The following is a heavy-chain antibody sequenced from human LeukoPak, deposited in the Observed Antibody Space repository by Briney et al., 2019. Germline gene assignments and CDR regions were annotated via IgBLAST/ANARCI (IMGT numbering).Heavy chain of an antibody. CDR3: ARALRATRLIDY. V-gene: IGHV4-59*01. CDR1: GGSISSYY. CDR2: IYYSGST. D-gene: IGHD1-26*01. Sequence: SETLSLTCTVSGGSISSYYWSWIRQPPGKGLEWIGYIYYSGSTNYNPSLKSRVTLSVDTSKNQFSLKLSSVTAADTAVYYCARALRATRLIDYWGQGTLVTVSS. J-gene: IGHJ4*02.